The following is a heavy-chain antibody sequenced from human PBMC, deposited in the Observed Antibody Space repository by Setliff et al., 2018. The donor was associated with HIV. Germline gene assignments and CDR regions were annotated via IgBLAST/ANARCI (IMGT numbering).Heavy chain of an antibody. J-gene: IGHJ4*02. CDR3: ARAASYYDSSGYWAPPKYFDY. V-gene: IGHV4-31*03. CDR2: IFGSGIT. D-gene: IGHD3-22*01. CDR1: GFSISSDGFY. Sequence: SETLSLTCTLSGFSISSDGFYWNWIRQRPGKGLEWIGYIFGSGITYYNPSLKSRVTILVDTSKNQFALKLSSVTAADTAVYYCARAASYYDSSGYWAPPKYFDYWGQGTLVTVS.